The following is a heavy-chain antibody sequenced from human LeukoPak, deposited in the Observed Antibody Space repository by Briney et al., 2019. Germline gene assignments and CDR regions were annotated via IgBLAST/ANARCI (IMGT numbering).Heavy chain of an antibody. CDR3: ARVHYYDSSGYFDY. CDR1: GFTFSSYG. D-gene: IGHD3-22*01. CDR2: IWYDGSNK. V-gene: IGHV3-33*01. J-gene: IGHJ4*02. Sequence: GGSLRLSCAASGFTFSSYGMHWVRQAPGKGLEWVAVIWYDGSNKYYADSVKGRFTISRNNSKNTLYLQMNSLRAEDTAVYYCARVHYYDSSGYFDYWGQGTLVTVSS.